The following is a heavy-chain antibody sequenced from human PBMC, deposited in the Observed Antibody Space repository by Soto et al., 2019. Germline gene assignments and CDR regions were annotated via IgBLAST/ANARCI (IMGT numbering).Heavy chain of an antibody. V-gene: IGHV4-30-2*06. J-gene: IGHJ6*02. CDR2: IYYSGST. D-gene: IGHD3-9*01. CDR1: GGSISSGGFS. CDR3: DRWTDDIYAGNSQHPTDV. Sequence: PSETLSLTCDVSGGSISSGGFSWSWIRQSPGKGLEWIGYIYYSGSTYYSPSLKSRATISEDKAMNQFSLKLTSVTAPDTTVYYCDRWTDDIYAGNSQHPTDVWGQGTTVTVSS.